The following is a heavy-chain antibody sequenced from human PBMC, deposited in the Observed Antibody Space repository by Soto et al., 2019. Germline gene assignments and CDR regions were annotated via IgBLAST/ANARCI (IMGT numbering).Heavy chain of an antibody. CDR3: VGGQYYFDY. V-gene: IGHV3-30*03. D-gene: IGHD3-10*01. CDR2: ISYDGSDK. CDR1: GFPFTSYG. Sequence: QVQLVESGGGVVQPGRSLRLSCAASGFPFTSYGMHWVREGPDKGLEWVAIISYDGSDKAYEDSVKGRFTISRYNSKNTLYLQMNSLRPEDTALYYCVGGQYYFDYRGQGTLVVVSS. J-gene: IGHJ4*02.